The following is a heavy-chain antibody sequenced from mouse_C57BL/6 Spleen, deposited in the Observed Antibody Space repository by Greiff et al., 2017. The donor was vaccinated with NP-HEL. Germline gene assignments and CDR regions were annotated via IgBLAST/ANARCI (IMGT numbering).Heavy chain of an antibody. V-gene: IGHV5-4*01. Sequence: EVKLVESGGGLVKPGGSLKLSCAASGFTFSSYAMSWVRQTPEKRLEWVATISDGGSYTYYPDNVKGRFTISRDNAKNNLYLQMSHLKSEDTAMYYCARELQDYYGSRYWYFDVWGTGTTVTVSS. CDR2: ISDGGSYT. J-gene: IGHJ1*03. CDR3: ARELQDYYGSRYWYFDV. CDR1: GFTFSSYA. D-gene: IGHD1-1*01.